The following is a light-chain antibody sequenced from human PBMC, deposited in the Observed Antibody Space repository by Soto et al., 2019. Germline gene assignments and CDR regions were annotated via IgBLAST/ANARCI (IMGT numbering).Light chain of an antibody. CDR2: GAS. J-gene: IGKJ1*01. CDR3: QQYNNWPPWT. CDR1: QSVSSN. V-gene: IGKV3-15*01. Sequence: IVMTQSPATLSVSPGERATLSCRASQSVSSNLAWYQQKPGQAPRLLIYGASTRATGSPARFSGSGSGTESTLTTSGLQSEDFAVYYCQQYNNWPPWTFGQGTKVEIK.